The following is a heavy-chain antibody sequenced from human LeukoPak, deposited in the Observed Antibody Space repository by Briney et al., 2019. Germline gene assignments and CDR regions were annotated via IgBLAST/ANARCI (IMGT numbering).Heavy chain of an antibody. J-gene: IGHJ4*02. V-gene: IGHV4-4*09. CDR1: GGSIHAYF. D-gene: IGHD5-12*01. Sequence: SETLSLTCTVSGGSIHAYFWSWIRQPPGKGLEWIGHIYSSGNTKYTPSLESRVTISADTSKNQFSLNLTSVTAADTAAYYCVRGATIINYWGQGTLVTVSS. CDR3: VRGATIINY. CDR2: IYSSGNT.